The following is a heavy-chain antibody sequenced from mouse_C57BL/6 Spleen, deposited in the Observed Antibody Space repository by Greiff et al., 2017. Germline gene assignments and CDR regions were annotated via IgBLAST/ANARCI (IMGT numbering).Heavy chain of an antibody. J-gene: IGHJ4*01. CDR3: ARLSIYDGYSYYAMDY. Sequence: DVQLVESGGDLVKPGGSLKLSCAASGFTFSSYGMSWVRQTPDKRLEWVATISSGGSYTYYPDSVKGRFTISRDNAKNTLYLQMSSLKSEDTAMYYCARLSIYDGYSYYAMDYWGQGTSVTVSS. CDR1: GFTFSSYG. V-gene: IGHV5-6*01. CDR2: ISSGGSYT. D-gene: IGHD2-3*01.